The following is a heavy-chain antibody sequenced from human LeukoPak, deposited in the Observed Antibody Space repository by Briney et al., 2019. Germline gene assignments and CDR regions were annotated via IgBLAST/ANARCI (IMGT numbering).Heavy chain of an antibody. CDR3: AKVESSGWYQSHYFDH. Sequence: GGSLRLSCAASGFTFSSYWMSWVRQAPGKGLEWVANIKQDGSEKYYVDSVKGRFTISRDNAKNSLYLQMNSLRAEDTAVYYCAKVESSGWYQSHYFDHWGQGTLVTVSS. CDR1: GFTFSSYW. V-gene: IGHV3-7*01. D-gene: IGHD6-19*01. J-gene: IGHJ4*02. CDR2: IKQDGSEK.